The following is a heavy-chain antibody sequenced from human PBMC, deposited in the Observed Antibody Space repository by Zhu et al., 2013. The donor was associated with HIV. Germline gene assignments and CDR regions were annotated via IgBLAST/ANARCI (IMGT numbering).Heavy chain of an antibody. D-gene: IGHD3-22*01. J-gene: IGHJ6*02. CDR2: IIPIFGTA. CDR3: ARGRRYYDSSGYSSNYYYYGMDV. V-gene: IGHV1-69*01. CDR1: GGTFSSYA. Sequence: QVQLVQSGAEVKKPGSSVKVSCKASGGTFSSYAISWVRQAPGQGLEWMGGIIPIFGTANYAQKFQGRVTITADESTSTAYMELSSLRSEDTAVYYCARGRRYYDSSGYSSNYYYYGMDVWGQGTTVTVSS.